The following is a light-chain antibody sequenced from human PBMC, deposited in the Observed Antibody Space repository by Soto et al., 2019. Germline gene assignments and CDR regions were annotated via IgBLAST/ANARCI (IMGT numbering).Light chain of an antibody. CDR2: GAS. J-gene: IGKJ5*01. CDR1: QSISSN. CDR3: QQYGSSAPIT. V-gene: IGKV3-20*01. Sequence: EIVLTQSPATLSLSPGERATLSCRASQSISSNLAWYQQKPGQAPRLLIDGASTRATGIPDRFSGSGSETDFTLTISRLEPEDFALYYCQQYGSSAPITFGQGTRLEI.